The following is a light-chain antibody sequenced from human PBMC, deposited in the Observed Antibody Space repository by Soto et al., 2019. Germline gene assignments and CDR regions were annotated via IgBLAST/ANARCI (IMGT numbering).Light chain of an antibody. CDR1: QSVSRN. CDR3: QQYNNWLWT. Sequence: EIVMTQSPATLSVSPGERATLSCRASQSVSRNVDWYQQKPGQAPRLLIHDASTRATGISLRFSGRGSGTEFTVTISSRQSEDFAVYYSQQYNNWLWTFGQGTKVEIK. V-gene: IGKV3-15*01. CDR2: DAS. J-gene: IGKJ1*01.